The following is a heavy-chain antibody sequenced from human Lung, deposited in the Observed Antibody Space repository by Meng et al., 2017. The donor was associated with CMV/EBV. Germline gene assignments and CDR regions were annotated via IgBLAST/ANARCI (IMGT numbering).Heavy chain of an antibody. CDR3: AREPGDFWSGYHGWFDP. V-gene: IGHV4-61*01. CDR2: IYYSGST. Sequence: GSLRLXCTVSGGSVSSGSYYWSWIRQPPGKGLEWIGYIYYSGSTNYNPSLKSRVTISVDTSKNQFSLKLSSVTAADTAVYYCAREPGDFWSGYHGWFDPXVQGTLVTVSS. D-gene: IGHD3-3*01. CDR1: GGSVSSGSYY. J-gene: IGHJ5*02.